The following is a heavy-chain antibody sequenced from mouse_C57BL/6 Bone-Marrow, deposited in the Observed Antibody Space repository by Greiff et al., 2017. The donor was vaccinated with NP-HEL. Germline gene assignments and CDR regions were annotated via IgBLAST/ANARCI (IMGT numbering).Heavy chain of an antibody. V-gene: IGHV2-2*01. CDR3: ARNVETLWASFDY. D-gene: IGHD6-2*01. Sequence: QVHVKQSGPGLVQPSQSLSITCTVSGFSLTSYGVHWVRQSPGKGLEWLGVIWSGGSTDYNAAFISRLSISKDNSKSQVFFKMNSLQADDTAIYYCARNVETLWASFDYWGQGTTLTVSS. J-gene: IGHJ2*01. CDR2: IWSGGST. CDR1: GFSLTSYG.